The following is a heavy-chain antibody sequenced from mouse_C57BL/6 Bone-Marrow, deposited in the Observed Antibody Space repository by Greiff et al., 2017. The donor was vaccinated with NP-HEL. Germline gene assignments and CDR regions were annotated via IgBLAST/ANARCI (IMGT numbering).Heavy chain of an antibody. V-gene: IGHV5-4*01. CDR1: GFTFSSYA. CDR3: ARGGYGPVNFFDY. Sequence: DVQLQESGGGLVKPGGSLKLSCAASGFTFSSYAMSWVRQTPEKRLEWVATISDGGSYTYYPDNVKGRFTISRDNAKNNLYLQMSQLKSEDTAMYYCARGGYGPVNFFDYWGQGTTLTVSS. CDR2: ISDGGSYT. D-gene: IGHD1-1*01. J-gene: IGHJ2*01.